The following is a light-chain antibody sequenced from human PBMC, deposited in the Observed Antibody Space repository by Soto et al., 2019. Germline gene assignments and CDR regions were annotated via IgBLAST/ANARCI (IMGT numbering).Light chain of an antibody. J-gene: IGKJ2*01. CDR1: QSISSW. CDR2: KAS. CDR3: QQYKTYPST. Sequence: DIQMTQSPSTLSASVGDRVTITCRASQSISSWLAWYQQKPGKAPKLLIYKASTLESGVPSRFSGSESGTEFTLTISSLQPDDFATYYSQQYKTYPSTFGQGTKLEIK. V-gene: IGKV1-5*03.